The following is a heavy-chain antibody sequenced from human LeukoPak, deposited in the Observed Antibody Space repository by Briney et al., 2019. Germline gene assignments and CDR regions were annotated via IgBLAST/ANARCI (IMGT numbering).Heavy chain of an antibody. CDR3: ASSLPRYSSSWYLFNY. Sequence: GGSLRLSCAASGFTFSSYGMHWVRQAPGKGLEWVAVISYDGSNKYYADSVKGRFTISRDNSKNTPYLQMNSLRAEDTAVYYCASSLPRYSSSWYLFNYWGQGTLVTVSS. CDR2: ISYDGSNK. CDR1: GFTFSSYG. V-gene: IGHV3-30*03. D-gene: IGHD6-13*01. J-gene: IGHJ4*02.